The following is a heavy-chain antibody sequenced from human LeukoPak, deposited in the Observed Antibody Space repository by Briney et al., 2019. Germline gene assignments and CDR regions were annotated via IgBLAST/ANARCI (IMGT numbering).Heavy chain of an antibody. D-gene: IGHD5-24*01. CDR2: ISSSSSTI. CDR1: GFTFSYYN. J-gene: IGHJ4*02. V-gene: IGHV3-48*02. CDR3: ARGYLSRDGYNFSFFDY. Sequence: PGGSLRLSCAASGFTFSYYNMNWVRQAPGKGLEWVSYISSSSSTIYYADSVKGRFTISRDNAKNSLYLQMNSLRDEGTAVYYCARGYLSRDGYNFSFFDYWGQGTLVTVSS.